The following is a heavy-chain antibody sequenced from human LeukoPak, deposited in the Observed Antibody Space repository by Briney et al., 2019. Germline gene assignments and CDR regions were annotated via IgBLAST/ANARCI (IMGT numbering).Heavy chain of an antibody. Sequence: ASVTVSCKASNYPFTRYGISWVRQAPGRGLEGMGWISGSNGNTNYAQKFQGRVSMTADASTGTAYLELRSLRSDDTAVYYCARGGDYYGSGSYCGYWGQGTLVTVSS. CDR2: ISGSNGNT. CDR3: ARGGDYYGSGSYCGY. CDR1: NYPFTRYG. V-gene: IGHV1-18*01. D-gene: IGHD3-10*01. J-gene: IGHJ4*02.